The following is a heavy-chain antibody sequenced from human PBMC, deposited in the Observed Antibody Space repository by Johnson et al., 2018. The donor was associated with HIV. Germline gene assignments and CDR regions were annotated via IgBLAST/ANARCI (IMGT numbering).Heavy chain of an antibody. Sequence: VQLVESGGGLVKPGGSLRLSCAASGFTFSNAWMSWVRQAPGKGLEWVGGIKSKTDGGTTDYSAPVKGRFTISRDDSKNTLHLQMNSLRAEDTAVYYCAKCIWGSSLIDAFDIWGQGTMVTVSS. D-gene: IGHD6-13*01. CDR1: GFTFSNAW. V-gene: IGHV3-15*01. CDR3: AKCIWGSSLIDAFDI. J-gene: IGHJ3*02. CDR2: IKSKTDGGTT.